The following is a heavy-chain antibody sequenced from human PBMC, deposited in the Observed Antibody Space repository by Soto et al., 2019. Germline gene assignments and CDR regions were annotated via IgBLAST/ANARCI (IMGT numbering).Heavy chain of an antibody. CDR2: ITSSSTYI. CDR3: ARDNSGGLHDAFDI. D-gene: IGHD1-26*01. CDR1: GFTFSIYT. Sequence: EVQLVESGGGLVKPGGSLRLSCAGSGFTFSIYTFHWVRQAPGKGLEWVSSITSSSTYIYYADSVKGRFTISRDNAKSSVSLKLNSLRGEDTAVYYCARDNSGGLHDAFDIWGQGTMVSVS. J-gene: IGHJ3*02. V-gene: IGHV3-21*01.